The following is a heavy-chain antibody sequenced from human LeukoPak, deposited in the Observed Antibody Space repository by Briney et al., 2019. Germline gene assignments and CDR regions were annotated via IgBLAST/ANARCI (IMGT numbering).Heavy chain of an antibody. V-gene: IGHV3-23*01. CDR2: IIVSGSRT. D-gene: IGHD4-17*01. J-gene: IGHJ3*02. CDR3: SKDPNGDYIGAFDM. CDR1: GLTFSNYA. Sequence: GGSLRLSCAASGLTFSNYAMTWVRQAPGKGLEWVSSIIVSGSRTYYADSVKGRFTISRDNSKDTLYLQMNSLRAEDTALYYCSKDPNGDYIGAFDMWGPGTLVTVSS.